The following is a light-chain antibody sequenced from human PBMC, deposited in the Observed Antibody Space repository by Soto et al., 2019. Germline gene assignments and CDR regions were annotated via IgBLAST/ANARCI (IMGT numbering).Light chain of an antibody. CDR3: QQYNNWPPIT. Sequence: EIVLTQSPGTLSLSPGERATLSCRAIQTFSNSFLSWFQQKPGQAPRLLIYGVSTRATGIPARFSGSGSGTEFTLTISSLQSEDFAVYYCQQYNNWPPITFGQGTKVDIK. V-gene: IGKV3-15*01. CDR1: QTFSNS. CDR2: GVS. J-gene: IGKJ1*01.